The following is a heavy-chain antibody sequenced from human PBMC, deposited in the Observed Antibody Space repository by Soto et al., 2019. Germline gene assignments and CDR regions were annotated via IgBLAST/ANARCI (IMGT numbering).Heavy chain of an antibody. V-gene: IGHV3-7*03. Sequence: GGSQRLPCAVSGCNFSDYWISWVRQAPGKGLEWVANIKQDGNEKYYVDSVKGRFTISRDNAKNSLYLQMNSLRAEDTAVYYCANPGIPKYFQHWGQGTLGTVSS. D-gene: IGHD1-20*01. CDR2: IKQDGNEK. CDR1: GCNFSDYW. CDR3: ANPGIPKYFQH. J-gene: IGHJ1*01.